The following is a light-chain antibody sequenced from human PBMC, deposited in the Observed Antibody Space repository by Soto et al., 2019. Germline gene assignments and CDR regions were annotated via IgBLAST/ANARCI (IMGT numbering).Light chain of an antibody. V-gene: IGLV2-14*01. CDR1: SSDVGGYDY. CDR2: EVT. J-gene: IGLJ1*01. CDR3: TSYTSSSTQV. Sequence: QSALTQSASVSGSPGQSITISCTGTSSDVGGYDYVSWYQQHPGTAPRLIIFEVTNRPSGVSNRFSGSKSGNTASLTISGLQAEDEADYYCTSYTSSSTQVFGTGTKLTVL.